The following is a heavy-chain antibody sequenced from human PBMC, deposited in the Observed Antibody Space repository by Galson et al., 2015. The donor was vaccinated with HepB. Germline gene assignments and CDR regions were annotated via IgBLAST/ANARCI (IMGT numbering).Heavy chain of an antibody. J-gene: IGHJ4*02. CDR3: AKEWQWLVPDY. Sequence: SLRLSCAASGFTFSSYGMHWVRQAPGKGLEWVAVISYDGSNKYYADSVKGRFTISRDNSKNTLYLQMNSLRAEDTAVYYCAKEWQWLVPDYWGQGTLVTVSS. CDR2: ISYDGSNK. D-gene: IGHD6-19*01. CDR1: GFTFSSYG. V-gene: IGHV3-30*18.